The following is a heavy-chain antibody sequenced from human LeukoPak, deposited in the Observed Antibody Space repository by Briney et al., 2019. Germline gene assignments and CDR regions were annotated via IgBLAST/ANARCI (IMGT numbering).Heavy chain of an antibody. V-gene: IGHV4-34*01. CDR1: GGSFSGYY. D-gene: IGHD3-10*01. Sequence: PSETLSLTCAVYGGSFSGYYWSWIRQPPGKGLEWIGEINHSGSTNYNPSLKSRVTISVDTSKNQSSLKLSCVTGADTAVYYCARGRGITMVRDLEYWGQGTLVTVS. CDR3: ARGRGITMVRDLEY. CDR2: INHSGST. J-gene: IGHJ4*02.